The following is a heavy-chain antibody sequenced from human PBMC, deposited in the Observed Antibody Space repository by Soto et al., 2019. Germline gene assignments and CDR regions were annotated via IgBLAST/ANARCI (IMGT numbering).Heavy chain of an antibody. CDR3: ARALFEEWLPPGHFDY. D-gene: IGHD5-12*01. J-gene: IGHJ4*02. CDR1: GFTVSSNY. V-gene: IGHV3-66*01. CDR2: IYSGGST. Sequence: PGGSLRLSCAASGFTVSSNYMSWVRQAPGKGLEWVSVIYSGGSTYYADSVKGRFTISRDNSKNTLYLQMNSLRAEDTAVYYCARALFEEWLPPGHFDYWGQGTLVTVSS.